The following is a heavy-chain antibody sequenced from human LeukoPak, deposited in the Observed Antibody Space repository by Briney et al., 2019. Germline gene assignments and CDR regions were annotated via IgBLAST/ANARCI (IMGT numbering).Heavy chain of an antibody. CDR1: GGSISSYY. CDR2: IYYSGST. D-gene: IGHD2-15*01. CDR3: ASGYCSCGSCYPVDY. V-gene: IGHV4-59*01. J-gene: IGHJ4*02. Sequence: SETLSLTCTVSGGSISSYYWSWIRQPPGKGLEWIGYIYYSGSTNYNPSLKSRVTTSVDTFKNQFSRKLDSVISADAAVYCCASGYCSCGSCYPVDYWGQGTLVTVSS.